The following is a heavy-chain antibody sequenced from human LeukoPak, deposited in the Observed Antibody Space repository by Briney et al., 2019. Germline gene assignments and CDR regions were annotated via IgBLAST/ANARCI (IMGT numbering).Heavy chain of an antibody. CDR3: ARDIAVAGAFDI. D-gene: IGHD6-19*01. CDR2: IYTSGST. Sequence: SGTLSLTCTVSGGSISSYYWSWIRQPAGKGLEWIGRIYTSGSTNYNPSLKSRVTMSVDTSKNQFSLKLSSVTAADTAVYYCARDIAVAGAFDIWGQGTMVTVSS. J-gene: IGHJ3*02. CDR1: GGSISSYY. V-gene: IGHV4-4*07.